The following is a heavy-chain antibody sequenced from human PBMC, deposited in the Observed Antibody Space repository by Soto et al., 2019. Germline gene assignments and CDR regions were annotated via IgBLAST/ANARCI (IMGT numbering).Heavy chain of an antibody. CDR3: AREGEQLGFKVAFDI. CDR2: IYYSGST. J-gene: IGHJ3*02. V-gene: IGHV4-31*03. CDR1: GGSISSGGYY. Sequence: TLSLTCTVSGGSISSGGYYWSWIRQHPGKGLEWIGYIYYSGSTYYNPSLKSRVTISVDTSKNQFSLKLSSVTAADTAVYYCAREGEQLGFKVAFDIWGQGTMVTVSS. D-gene: IGHD6-13*01.